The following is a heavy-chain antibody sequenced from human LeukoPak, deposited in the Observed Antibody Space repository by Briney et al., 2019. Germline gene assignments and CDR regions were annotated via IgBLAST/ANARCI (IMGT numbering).Heavy chain of an antibody. J-gene: IGHJ4*02. CDR1: GGSISSSSYY. D-gene: IGHD3-10*01. CDR3: ARGPALERTTMVRGVSYYFDY. CDR2: IYYSRST. Sequence: SETLSLTCTVSGGSISSSSYYWGWIRQPPGKGLEWIGSIYYSRSTYYNPSLKSRVTISVDTSKNQFSLKLSSVTAADTAVYYCARGPALERTTMVRGVSYYFDYWGQGTLVTVSS. V-gene: IGHV4-39*07.